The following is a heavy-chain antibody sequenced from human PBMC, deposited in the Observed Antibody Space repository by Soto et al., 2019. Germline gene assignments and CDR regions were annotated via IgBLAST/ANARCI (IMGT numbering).Heavy chain of an antibody. V-gene: IGHV4-30-2*01. D-gene: IGHD6-13*01. J-gene: IGHJ4*02. CDR1: GGSISSGGYS. Sequence: TLSLTCAVSGGSISSGGYSWSWIRQPPGKGLEWIGYIYHSGSTYYNPSLKSRVTISVDRSKNQFSLKLSPVTAADTAVYYCARGAGSSWPFDYWGQGTLVTVSS. CDR2: IYHSGST. CDR3: ARGAGSSWPFDY.